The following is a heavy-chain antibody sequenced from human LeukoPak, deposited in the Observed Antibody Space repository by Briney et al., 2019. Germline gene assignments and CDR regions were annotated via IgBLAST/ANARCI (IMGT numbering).Heavy chain of an antibody. J-gene: IGHJ4*02. V-gene: IGHV1-69*05. CDR3: ARDRYDFWSGPYYFDY. CDR1: GGTFSSYA. D-gene: IGHD3-3*01. CDR2: IIPIFGTA. Sequence: GASVKVSCKASGGTFSSYAISWVRQAPGQGLEWMGRIIPIFGTANHAQKFQGRVTITTDESTSTAYMELSSLRSEDTAVYYCARDRYDFWSGPYYFDYWGQGTLVTVSS.